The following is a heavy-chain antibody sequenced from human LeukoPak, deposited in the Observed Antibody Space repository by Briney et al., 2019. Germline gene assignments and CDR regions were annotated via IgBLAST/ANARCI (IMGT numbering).Heavy chain of an antibody. Sequence: GGSLRLSCAASGFTFSSYSLNWVRQAPGKGLEWVSSISSSSYIYYADSVKGRFTISRDNSKNTVYLQMKSLRAEDTAVYYCARTSSYRFEYWGQGTLVTVSS. D-gene: IGHD3-16*02. V-gene: IGHV3-21*04. J-gene: IGHJ4*02. CDR3: ARTSSYRFEY. CDR2: ISSSSYI. CDR1: GFTFSSYS.